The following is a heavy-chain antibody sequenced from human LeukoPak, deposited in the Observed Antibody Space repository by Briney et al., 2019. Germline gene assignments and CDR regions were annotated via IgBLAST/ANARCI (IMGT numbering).Heavy chain of an antibody. CDR2: IYYSGST. V-gene: IGHV4-30-4*01. CDR3: AREASSSSSYYYYGMDV. D-gene: IGHD6-6*01. Sequence: SQTLSLTCTVSGGSISSGDRYWSWIRQSPGKGLEWIGYIYYSGSTYYNPSLKSRVTISVDTSKNQFSLKLSSVTAADTAVYYCAREASSSSSYYYYGMDVWGQGTTVTVSS. CDR1: GGSISSGDRY. J-gene: IGHJ6*02.